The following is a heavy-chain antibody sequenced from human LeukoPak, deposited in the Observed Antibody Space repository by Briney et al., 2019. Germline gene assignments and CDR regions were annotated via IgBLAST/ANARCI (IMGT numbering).Heavy chain of an antibody. CDR2: IYPGDSDT. Sequence: GESLKISCKGSGYSFTSYWIGWVRQMPGKGLEWIGIIYPGDSDTRYSPSFQGQVTISADKSISTAYLQWSSLKASDTAMYYCARLRYSSSWYDFKDYYYYMDVWGKGTTVTVSS. CDR1: GYSFTSYW. V-gene: IGHV5-51*01. CDR3: ARLRYSSSWYDFKDYYYYMDV. J-gene: IGHJ6*03. D-gene: IGHD6-13*01.